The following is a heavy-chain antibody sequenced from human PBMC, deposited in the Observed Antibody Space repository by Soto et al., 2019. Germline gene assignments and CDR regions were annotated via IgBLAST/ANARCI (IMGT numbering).Heavy chain of an antibody. CDR1: GGSISSYY. CDR3: ARLAVGYDFWTSDYYYYYGMDV. D-gene: IGHD3-3*01. Sequence: SETLSLTCTVSGGSISSYYWSWIRQPPGKGLEWIGYIYYSGSTNYNPSLKSRVTISVDTSKNQFSLRLSSVTAADTAVYYCARLAVGYDFWTSDYYYYYGMDVWGQGTTVTVSS. CDR2: IYYSGST. V-gene: IGHV4-59*01. J-gene: IGHJ6*02.